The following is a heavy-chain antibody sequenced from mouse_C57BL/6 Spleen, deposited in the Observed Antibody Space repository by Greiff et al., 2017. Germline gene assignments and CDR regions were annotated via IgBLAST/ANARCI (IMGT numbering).Heavy chain of an antibody. V-gene: IGHV5-17*01. CDR2: ISSGSSTI. D-gene: IGHD1-1*01. J-gene: IGHJ4*01. Sequence: DVHLVESGGGLVKPGGSLKLSCAASGFTFSDYGMHWVRQAPEKGLEWVAYISSGSSTIYYADTVKGRFTISRDNAKNTLFLQMTSLRSEDTAMYYCARPYYGSSYYYAMDYWGQGTSVTVSS. CDR3: ARPYYGSSYYYAMDY. CDR1: GFTFSDYG.